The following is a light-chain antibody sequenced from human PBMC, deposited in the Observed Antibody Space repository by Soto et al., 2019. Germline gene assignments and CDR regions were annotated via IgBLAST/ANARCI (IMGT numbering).Light chain of an antibody. J-gene: IGLJ1*01. CDR1: SSNIGAGYD. V-gene: IGLV1-40*01. CDR2: GNG. CDR3: QTYDSSSTPYV. Sequence: QSVLTQPPSVSGAPGQRVTISCTGSSSNIGAGYDVHWYQQLPGTAPKLLIFGNGNRPSGVPDRFSGSKSDTSASLAITGLQAEDEADYYCQTYDSSSTPYVFGTGTKVTVL.